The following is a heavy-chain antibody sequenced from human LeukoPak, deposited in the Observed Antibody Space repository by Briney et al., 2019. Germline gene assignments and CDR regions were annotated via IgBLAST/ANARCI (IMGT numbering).Heavy chain of an antibody. CDR2: IYYSGST. V-gene: IGHV4-59*01. CDR1: GGSMSSYY. D-gene: IGHD3-9*01. J-gene: IGHJ4*02. Sequence: SETLSLTCTVSGGSMSSYYWSWIRQPPGKGLEWIGYIYYSGSTNYNPSLKSRVTISVDTSKNQFSLKLSSVTAADTAVYYCAREVRDILTGYYLLDYWGQGTLVTVSS. CDR3: AREVRDILTGYYLLDY.